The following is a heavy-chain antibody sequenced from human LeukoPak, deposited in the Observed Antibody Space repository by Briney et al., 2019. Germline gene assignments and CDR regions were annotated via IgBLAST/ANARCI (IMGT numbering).Heavy chain of an antibody. Sequence: PGGSLRLSCAASGFTFSSYWMSWVRQAPGKGLEWVANIKQDGSEKYYVDSVKGRITISRDNAKNSLYLQMNSLRAEDTAVYYCARDNGYDSSGYYLDYWGQGTLVTVSS. V-gene: IGHV3-7*01. D-gene: IGHD3-22*01. J-gene: IGHJ4*02. CDR3: ARDNGYDSSGYYLDY. CDR1: GFTFSSYW. CDR2: IKQDGSEK.